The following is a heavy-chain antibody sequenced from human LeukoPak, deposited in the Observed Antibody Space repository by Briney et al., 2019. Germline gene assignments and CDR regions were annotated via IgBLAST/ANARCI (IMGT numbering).Heavy chain of an antibody. Sequence: GGSLRLSCAASGFTVSSNYMSWVRQAPGKGLEWLSVISGGSSGNTYYADSVTGRFTVSRDNSKNTVDLQMNNLRAEDTAVYYCANLLRWEPYWGQGTLVTVSS. CDR1: GFTVSSNY. V-gene: IGHV3-66*01. J-gene: IGHJ4*02. CDR3: ANLLRWEPY. CDR2: ISGGSSGNT. D-gene: IGHD4-23*01.